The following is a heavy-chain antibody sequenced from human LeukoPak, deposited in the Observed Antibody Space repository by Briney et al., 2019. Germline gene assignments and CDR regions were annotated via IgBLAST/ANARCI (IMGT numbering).Heavy chain of an antibody. CDR3: AKDLFSAMVTMIDY. CDR2: LSGSGGTT. J-gene: IGHJ4*02. CDR1: GFTFSSYA. D-gene: IGHD5-18*01. Sequence: GGSLRLSCAASGFTFSSYAMSWVRQAPGKGLEWVSALSGSGGTTYYADSVKGRFTISRDNAKNSLYLQMNSLRAEDTAVYYCAKDLFSAMVTMIDYWGQGTLVTVSS. V-gene: IGHV3-23*01.